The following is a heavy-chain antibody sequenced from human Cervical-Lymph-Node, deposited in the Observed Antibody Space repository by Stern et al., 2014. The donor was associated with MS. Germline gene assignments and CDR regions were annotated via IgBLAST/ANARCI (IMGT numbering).Heavy chain of an antibody. J-gene: IGHJ6*02. Sequence: QLVQSGAEVKKFGASVRVSCKASGYSFTSYNIDWVRQAPGQGLEWMGGMKPNSGSKGYAEKFQGRVTMTSNTSINTTYMELSSLRSEDTAVYYCTRVRYYGSGIYYALGDGMDVWGQGTTVTVSS. CDR2: MKPNSGSK. D-gene: IGHD3-10*01. CDR1: GYSFTSYN. CDR3: TRVRYYGSGIYYALGDGMDV. V-gene: IGHV1-8*01.